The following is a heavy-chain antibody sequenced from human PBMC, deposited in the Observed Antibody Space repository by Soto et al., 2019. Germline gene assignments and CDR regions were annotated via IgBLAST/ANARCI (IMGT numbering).Heavy chain of an antibody. CDR1: GFTFSSYS. D-gene: IGHD2-21*01. CDR3: ARDCGFYRPRHLSYFDY. CDR2: ISSSSSYI. Sequence: GGSLRLSCAASGFTFSSYSMNWVRQAPGKGLEWVSSISSSSSYIYYADSVKGRFTISRDNAKNSLYLQMNSLRAEDTAVYYCARDCGFYRPRHLSYFDYWGQGTLVTVSS. J-gene: IGHJ4*02. V-gene: IGHV3-21*01.